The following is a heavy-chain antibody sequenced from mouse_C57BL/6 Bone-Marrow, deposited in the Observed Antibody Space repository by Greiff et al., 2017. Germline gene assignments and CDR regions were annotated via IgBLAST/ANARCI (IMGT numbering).Heavy chain of an antibody. CDR2: IYPGSGNT. CDR3: ERGEQCVSYVYVDL. D-gene: IGHD1-1*01. Sequence: VMLVESGAELVRPGASVKLSCKASGYTFTDYYINWVKQRPGQGLEWIARIYPGSGNTYYTEKFKGKATLTAEKSSSTAYMQLRSLTCEDSAVYFCERGEQCVSYVYVDLWGTGPSVTVFS. J-gene: IGHJ1*03. CDR1: GYTFTDYY. V-gene: IGHV1-76*01.